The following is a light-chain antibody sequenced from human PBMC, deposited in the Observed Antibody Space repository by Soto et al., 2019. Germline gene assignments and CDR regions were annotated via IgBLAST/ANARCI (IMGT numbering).Light chain of an antibody. J-gene: IGKJ5*01. CDR3: QQRSNWPPIT. CDR2: GAS. Sequence: MMITQSASTLSVSPGERVTLSCRTSHSVNSHVAWYQQKPGQAPRLLLYGASSRATGIPDRFSGSGSGTDFTLTISSLEPEDFAVYYCQQRSNWPPITFGQGTRLEIK. V-gene: IGKV3-11*01. CDR1: HSVNSH.